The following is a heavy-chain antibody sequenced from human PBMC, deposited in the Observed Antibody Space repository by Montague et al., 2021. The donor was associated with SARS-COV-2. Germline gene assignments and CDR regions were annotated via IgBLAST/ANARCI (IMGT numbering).Heavy chain of an antibody. CDR2: IYYSGST. CDR3: ARVFPRWLQFDPYFDY. D-gene: IGHD5-24*01. CDR1: GGSISSYY. J-gene: IGHJ4*02. Sequence: SETLPLTCTVSGGSISSYYWSWIRQPPGKGLEWIGYIYYSGSTNYNPSLKSRVTISVDTSKNQFSLKLSSVTAADTAVYYCARVFPRWLQFDPYFDYWGQGTPVTVSS. V-gene: IGHV4-59*01.